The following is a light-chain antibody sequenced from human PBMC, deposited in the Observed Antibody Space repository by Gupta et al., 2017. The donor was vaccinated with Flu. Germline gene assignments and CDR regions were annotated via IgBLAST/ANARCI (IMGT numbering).Light chain of an antibody. CDR1: SLRSYY. J-gene: IGLJ2*01. V-gene: IGLV3-19*01. CDR2: GKN. CDR3: NSRDSSGNHPIV. Sequence: QTVRITCQGDSLRSYYASWYQQKPGQAPVLVIYGKNNRPSGIPDRFSGSSSGNTASLTITGAQAEDEADYYGNSRDSSGNHPIVFGGGTKLTVL.